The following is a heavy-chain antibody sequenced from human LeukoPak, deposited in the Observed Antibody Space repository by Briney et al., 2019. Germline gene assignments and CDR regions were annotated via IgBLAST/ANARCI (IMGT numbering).Heavy chain of an antibody. CDR1: GGSISSYY. D-gene: IGHD4-17*01. CDR3: AQVNYGDYGNWFDP. V-gene: IGHV4-4*07. J-gene: IGHJ5*02. Sequence: PSETLSLTCTVSGGSISSYYWSWIRQPAWKGLEWLGRIYTSGSTNYNPSLKSRVTMSVDTSKNQFSLKLSSVTAADTAVYYCAQVNYGDYGNWFDPWGQGTLVTVSS. CDR2: IYTSGST.